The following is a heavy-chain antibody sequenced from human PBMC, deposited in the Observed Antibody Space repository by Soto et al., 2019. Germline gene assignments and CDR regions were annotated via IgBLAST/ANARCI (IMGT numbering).Heavy chain of an antibody. J-gene: IGHJ3*01. CDR2: IYSGGST. D-gene: IGHD2-8*02. CDR3: ARDSLVEHAFDL. V-gene: IGHV3-53*01. CDR1: GFTVSSNY. Sequence: GGSLRLSCAASGFTVSSNYMSWVRQAPGKGLEWVSVIYSGGSTYYADSVKGRFTISRDNSKNTLYLQMNSLRAEDTAVYYCARDSLVEHAFDLWGQGTMVPVSS.